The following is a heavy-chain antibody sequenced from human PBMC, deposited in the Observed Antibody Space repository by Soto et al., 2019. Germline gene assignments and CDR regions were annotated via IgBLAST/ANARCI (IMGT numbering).Heavy chain of an antibody. CDR3: ARAGELDDFWSGPSDY. CDR1: GYTFTSYG. J-gene: IGHJ4*02. CDR2: ISAYNGNT. D-gene: IGHD3-3*01. Sequence: GASVKVSCKASGYTFTSYGISWVRQAPGQGLEWMGWISAYNGNTNYAQKLQGRVTMTTDTSTSTAYMELRSLRSDDTAVYYCARAGELDDFWSGPSDYWGQGTLVTVS. V-gene: IGHV1-18*01.